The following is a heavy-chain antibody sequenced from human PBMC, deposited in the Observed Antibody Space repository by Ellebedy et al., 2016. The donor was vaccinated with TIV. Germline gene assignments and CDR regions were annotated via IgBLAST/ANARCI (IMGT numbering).Heavy chain of an antibody. Sequence: PGGSLRLSCSVSGYTFTNSWIAWVRQMPGKGLEWVGIIYTGDSDTRYSPSFQGQVTISADKSISTAYLHWSSVKASDTAMYYCSRPLYGSGDLAYWGQGTLITVSS. CDR3: SRPLYGSGDLAY. J-gene: IGHJ4*02. D-gene: IGHD3-10*01. CDR2: IYTGDSDT. CDR1: GYTFTNSW. V-gene: IGHV5-51*01.